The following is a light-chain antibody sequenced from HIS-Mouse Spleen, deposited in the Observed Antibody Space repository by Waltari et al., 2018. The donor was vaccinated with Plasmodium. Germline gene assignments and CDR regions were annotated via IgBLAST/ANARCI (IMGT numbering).Light chain of an antibody. J-gene: IGLJ3*02. Sequence: SYELTQPSSVSVSPGQTARITCSGDVLAKKYAGWFQQKPGQAPVLVIYKDSEPPAGIPERFSGSSSGTTVTLTISGAQVEDEADYYCYSAADNNRVFGGGTKLTVL. CDR3: YSAADNNRV. V-gene: IGLV3-27*01. CDR2: KDS. CDR1: VLAKKY.